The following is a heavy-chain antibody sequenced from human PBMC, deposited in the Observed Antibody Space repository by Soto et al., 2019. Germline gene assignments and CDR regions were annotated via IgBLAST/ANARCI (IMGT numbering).Heavy chain of an antibody. D-gene: IGHD2-2*01. CDR1: GGSFSGGY. CDR2: INHSGST. Sequence: SETLSLTCAVYGGSFSGGYLSWIRQPPGKGLEWIGEINHSGSTNYNPPLKSRVTISVDTSKNQFSLKLSSVTAADTAVYYCARGRYCSSTSCSYYYYYYMDVWGKGTTVT. CDR3: ARGRYCSSTSCSYYYYYYMDV. V-gene: IGHV4-34*01. J-gene: IGHJ6*03.